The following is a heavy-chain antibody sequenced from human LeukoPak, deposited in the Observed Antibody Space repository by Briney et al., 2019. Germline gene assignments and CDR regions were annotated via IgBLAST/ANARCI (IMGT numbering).Heavy chain of an antibody. CDR1: GGSISSYY. CDR3: AREGSSSSMGYYYYMDV. Sequence: SETLSLTCTVSGGSISSYYWSWLRQPPGKGLEWIGYIYYSESTNYNPSLTSRVTISVDTSKNQFSLKLSSVTAADTAVYYCAREGSSSSMGYYYYMDVWGKGTTVTVSS. V-gene: IGHV4-59*01. CDR2: IYYSEST. D-gene: IGHD6-6*01. J-gene: IGHJ6*03.